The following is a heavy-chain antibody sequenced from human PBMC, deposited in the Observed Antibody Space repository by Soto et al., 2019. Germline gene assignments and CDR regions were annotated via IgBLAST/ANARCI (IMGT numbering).Heavy chain of an antibody. V-gene: IGHV3-9*01. CDR1: GFTFDDYA. CDR2: ISWNSGSI. J-gene: IGHJ3*02. Sequence: EVQLVESGGGLVQPGRSLRLSCAASGFTFDDYAMHWVRQAPGKGLEWVSGISWNSGSIGYADSVKGRFTISRDNAKNSLYLQMNSLRAEDTALYYCAKELSWTHNDAFDIWGQGTMVTVSS. CDR3: AKELSWTHNDAFDI. D-gene: IGHD2-15*01.